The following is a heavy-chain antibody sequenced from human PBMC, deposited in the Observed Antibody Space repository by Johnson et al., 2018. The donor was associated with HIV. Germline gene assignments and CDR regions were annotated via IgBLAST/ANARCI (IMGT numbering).Heavy chain of an antibody. CDR2: LSYDGSNK. CDR3: ARFGYSGYEGDAFDI. Sequence: VQLVESGGGVVQPGRSLRLSCAASGFTFSSYAMHWVRQPPGKGLEWVAVLSYDGSNKFYTDSVKGRFTISRDNSKNTLYLQMNSLRAEDTAVYYCARFGYSGYEGDAFDIWGQGTMVTVSS. D-gene: IGHD5-12*01. J-gene: IGHJ3*02. V-gene: IGHV3-30*14. CDR1: GFTFSSYA.